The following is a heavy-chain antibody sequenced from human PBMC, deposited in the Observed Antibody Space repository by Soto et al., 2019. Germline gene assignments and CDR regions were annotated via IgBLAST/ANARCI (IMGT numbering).Heavy chain of an antibody. D-gene: IGHD6-13*01. V-gene: IGHV4-31*03. CDR1: GGSISSGGYY. J-gene: IGHJ5*02. Sequence: QVQLQESGPGLVKPSQTLSLTCTVSGGSISSGGYYWSWIRQHPGNCLEWIGYIYYSGSTYYNTSLKRRVTISVDTSKNQFSLKLRSVTAADTAVYYCARAKKGIAAAEYWFDPLGQGTLVTVSS. CDR2: IYYSGST. CDR3: ARAKKGIAAAEYWFDP.